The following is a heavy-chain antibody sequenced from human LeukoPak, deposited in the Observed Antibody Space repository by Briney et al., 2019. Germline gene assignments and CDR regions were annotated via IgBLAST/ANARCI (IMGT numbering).Heavy chain of an antibody. V-gene: IGHV3-66*01. CDR3: ARERAVAGLFDY. J-gene: IGHJ4*02. CDR2: IYSGGRT. Sequence: GGSLRLSCAASGFSISSKYMSWVRQAPGKGLEWISVIYSGGRTYYADSVKGRFTISRDNSKNTLYLQTNSLRSEDTAVYYCARERAVAGLFDYWGQGTLVTVSS. CDR1: GFSISSKY. D-gene: IGHD6-19*01.